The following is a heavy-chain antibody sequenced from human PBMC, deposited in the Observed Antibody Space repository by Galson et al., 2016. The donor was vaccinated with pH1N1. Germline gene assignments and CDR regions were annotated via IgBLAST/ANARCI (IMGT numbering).Heavy chain of an antibody. V-gene: IGHV3-30-3*01. Sequence: SLRLSCAASGFTFNTYAMHWVRQAPGKGLEWVAFISYDGNKEDFADSVKGRFTISRDNSKKTVFLQVNSLRAEDTAVYYCARPTAIFGVFVPFAPFDIWGQGTMVTVSS. J-gene: IGHJ3*02. CDR1: GFTFNTYA. D-gene: IGHD3-3*01. CDR2: ISYDGNKE. CDR3: ARPTAIFGVFVPFAPFDI.